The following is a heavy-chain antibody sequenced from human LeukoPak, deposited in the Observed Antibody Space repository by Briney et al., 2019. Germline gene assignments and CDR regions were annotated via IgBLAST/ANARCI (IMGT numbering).Heavy chain of an antibody. CDR1: GFTFSSCE. D-gene: IGHD2-8*01. V-gene: IGHV3-48*03. CDR2: ISRSAGTI. CDR3: ARVGRGVGRSLDY. J-gene: IGHJ4*01. Sequence: GGSLRLSCAASGFTFSSCEMTWVRQAPGKGLEWVSYISRSAGTIDYADSVKGRFTISRDNAENSLYLQMKSLRAEDTAVYYCARVGRGVGRSLDYWGHGTLVTASS.